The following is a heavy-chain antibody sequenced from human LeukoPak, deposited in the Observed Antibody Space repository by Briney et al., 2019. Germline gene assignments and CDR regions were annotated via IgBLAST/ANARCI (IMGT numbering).Heavy chain of an antibody. CDR3: AKGSYSSGWYGVDY. D-gene: IGHD6-19*01. CDR1: GLTGSHNY. V-gene: IGHV3-23*01. Sequence: PGGSLRLSCAASGLTGSHNYVSWVRQAPGKGLEWVSAISGSGGSTYYADSVKGRFTISRDNSKNTLYLQMNSLRAEDTAVYYCAKGSYSSGWYGVDYWGQGTLVTVSS. CDR2: ISGSGGST. J-gene: IGHJ4*02.